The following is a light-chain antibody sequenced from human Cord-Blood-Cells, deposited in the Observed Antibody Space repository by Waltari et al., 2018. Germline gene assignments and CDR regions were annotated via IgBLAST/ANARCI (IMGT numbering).Light chain of an antibody. CDR1: QSISQY. Sequence: DMQMTQYPSSLSAYVGDRVTITCRASQSISQYLACYQQKPGKVPKLLIYAASTLQAGVPSRFSSSGSGTDFTLTISILQPEDVATYYCQKYNSAPYSFGQGTKLEIK. CDR3: QKYNSAPYS. CDR2: AAS. J-gene: IGKJ2*03. V-gene: IGKV1-27*01.